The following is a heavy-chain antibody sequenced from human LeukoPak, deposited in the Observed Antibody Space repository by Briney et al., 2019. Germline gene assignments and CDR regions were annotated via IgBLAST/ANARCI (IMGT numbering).Heavy chain of an antibody. D-gene: IGHD6-19*01. V-gene: IGHV1-18*04. J-gene: IGHJ4*02. CDR3: ARDVTRVAVAVLGY. CDR1: GYTFTSYG. Sequence: ASVKVSCTAPGYTFTSYGISWVRQAPGQGLEWMGWISAYNGNTNYAQKLQGRVTMTTDTSTSTAYMELRSLRSDDTAVYYCARDVTRVAVAVLGYWGQGTLVTVSS. CDR2: ISAYNGNT.